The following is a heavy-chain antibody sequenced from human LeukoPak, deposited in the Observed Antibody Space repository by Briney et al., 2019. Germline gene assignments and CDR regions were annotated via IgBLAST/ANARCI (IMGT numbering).Heavy chain of an antibody. CDR1: GFTFSSYA. Sequence: GGSLRLSCAASGFTFSSYAMNWVRPAPGEGLEWVSGISGSGTNTYYADSVKGRFTISRDNSKNTLYMQMNSLRAEDTAVYYCAEGDKPVIAMVKFDYWGQGTLVTVSS. D-gene: IGHD5-18*01. CDR3: AEGDKPVIAMVKFDY. CDR2: ISGSGTNT. V-gene: IGHV3-23*01. J-gene: IGHJ4*02.